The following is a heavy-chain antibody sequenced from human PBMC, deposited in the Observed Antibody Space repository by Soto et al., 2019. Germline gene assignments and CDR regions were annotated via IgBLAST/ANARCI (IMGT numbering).Heavy chain of an antibody. D-gene: IGHD6-13*01. V-gene: IGHV4-59*01. CDR2: IYYSGST. Sequence: PSETLSLTCTVSGGSISSYYWSWIRQPPGKGLEWIGYIYYSGSTNYNPSLKSRVTISVDTSKNQFSLKLSSVTAADTAVYYCARDNEQQLVGWFDPWGQGTLVTVSS. J-gene: IGHJ5*02. CDR3: ARDNEQQLVGWFDP. CDR1: GGSISSYY.